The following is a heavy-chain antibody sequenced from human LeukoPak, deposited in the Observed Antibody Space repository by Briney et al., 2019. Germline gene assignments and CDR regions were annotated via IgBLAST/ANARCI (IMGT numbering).Heavy chain of an antibody. Sequence: SETLSLTCTVSGGSISSYYWSWIRQPAGKGLEWIGRIYTSGSTNYNPSLKIRVTMSVATCNNHFSLTMNSVTAADTAVYYCSRGTDAYKCGNSWGQGTLVTVSS. V-gene: IGHV4-4*07. CDR2: IYTSGST. CDR3: SRGTDAYKCGNS. CDR1: GGSISSYY. D-gene: IGHD5-24*01. J-gene: IGHJ4*02.